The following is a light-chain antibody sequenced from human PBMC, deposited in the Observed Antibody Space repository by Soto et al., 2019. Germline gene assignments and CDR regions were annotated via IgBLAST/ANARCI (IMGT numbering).Light chain of an antibody. V-gene: IGLV6-57*04. Sequence: NFMLTQPHSVSESPGKTVTISCTRSSGSIASNYVQWYQQRPGSAPTTVIYEDNERPSGVPDRFSGSIDRSSNSPSLTISGLKTDAEAYYYCQSYDSSSYVFGSGTKLTVL. CDR1: SGSIASNY. J-gene: IGLJ1*01. CDR2: EDN. CDR3: QSYDSSSYV.